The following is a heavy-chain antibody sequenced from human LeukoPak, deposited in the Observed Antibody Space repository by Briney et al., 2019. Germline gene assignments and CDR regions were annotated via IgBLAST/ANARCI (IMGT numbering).Heavy chain of an antibody. V-gene: IGHV1-46*01. D-gene: IGHD4-17*01. Sequence: ASAKVSCKASGYTFTSYYMHGVRQAPGQGVECMGIINPSGGSTSYAQKFQGRVTMTRDMSTTTVYMELSSLRSEDTAVYYCARVLRYGDYLTTLGYWGQGTLVTVSS. J-gene: IGHJ4*02. CDR2: INPSGGST. CDR3: ARVLRYGDYLTTLGY. CDR1: GYTFTSYY.